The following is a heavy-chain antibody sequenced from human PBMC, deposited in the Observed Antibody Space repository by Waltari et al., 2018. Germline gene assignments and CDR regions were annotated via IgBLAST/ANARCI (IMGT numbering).Heavy chain of an antibody. D-gene: IGHD2-2*02. CDR1: GGSTSSSSYY. V-gene: IGHV4-39*01. CDR3: ARRPAAIRGGAFDI. Sequence: QLQLQESGPGLVKPSETLSLTCTVSGGSTSSSSYYWGWIRQPPGKGLEWIGSVYYSGSTYYNPSLKSRVTISVDTSKNQFSLKLSSVTAADTAVYYCARRPAAIRGGAFDIWGQGTMVTVSS. CDR2: VYYSGST. J-gene: IGHJ3*02.